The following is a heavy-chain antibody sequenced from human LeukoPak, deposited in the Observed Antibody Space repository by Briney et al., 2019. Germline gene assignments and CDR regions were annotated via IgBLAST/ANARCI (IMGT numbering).Heavy chain of an antibody. V-gene: IGHV4-59*01. CDR1: GGSISSYY. CDR3: ARGKSHYYDSSGPGEAFDI. CDR2: IYYSGST. Sequence: SETLSLTCTVSGGSISSYYWSWIQQPPGKGLEWIGYIYYSGSTNYNPSLKSRVTISVDTSKNQFSLKLSSVSAADTAVYYCARGKSHYYDSSGPGEAFDIWGQGTMVTVSS. D-gene: IGHD3-22*01. J-gene: IGHJ3*02.